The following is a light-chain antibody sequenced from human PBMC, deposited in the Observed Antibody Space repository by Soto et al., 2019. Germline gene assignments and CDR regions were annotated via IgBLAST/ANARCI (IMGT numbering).Light chain of an antibody. J-gene: IGLJ1*01. CDR3: SSYAGSNNYV. Sequence: QSALTQPPSASGSPGQSVTISCTGTSSDVGGYNYVSWYQQHPGKAPKLMIYEVSKRPSGVPDRFSGSKSGNTASLTVSGLQAEDEADDYCSSYAGSNNYVFGTGNKVTV. V-gene: IGLV2-8*01. CDR2: EVS. CDR1: SSDVGGYNY.